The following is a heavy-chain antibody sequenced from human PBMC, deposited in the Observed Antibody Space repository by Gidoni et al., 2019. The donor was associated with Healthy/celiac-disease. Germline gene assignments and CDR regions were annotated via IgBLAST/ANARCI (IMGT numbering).Heavy chain of an antibody. Sequence: QVQLVQSGAEVKKPGSSVTVSCKASGGTFSSYAISWVRQAPGQGLEWMGGIIPIFGTANYAQKFQGRVTITADESTSTAYMELSSLRSEDTAVYYCARERGYYYDSSGYPDAFDIWGQGTMVTVSS. CDR3: ARERGYYYDSSGYPDAFDI. CDR2: IIPIFGTA. J-gene: IGHJ3*02. CDR1: GGTFSSYA. V-gene: IGHV1-69*01. D-gene: IGHD3-22*01.